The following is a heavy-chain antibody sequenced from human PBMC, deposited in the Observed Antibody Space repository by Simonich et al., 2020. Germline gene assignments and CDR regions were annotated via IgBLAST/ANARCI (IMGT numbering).Heavy chain of an antibody. CDR1: GYTFTSYG. D-gene: IGHD2-15*01. V-gene: IGHV1-18*01. CDR2: HSAYNGNT. Sequence: QVQLVQSGAEVKKPGASVKVSCKASGYTFTSYGISWVRQAPGQGLEWMGWHSAYNGNTNYAQKLQGRVTMTTDTSTSTAYMELRSLRSDDTAVYYCARASRGTWWYYYFDYWGQGTLVTVSS. CDR3: ARASRGTWWYYYFDY. J-gene: IGHJ4*02.